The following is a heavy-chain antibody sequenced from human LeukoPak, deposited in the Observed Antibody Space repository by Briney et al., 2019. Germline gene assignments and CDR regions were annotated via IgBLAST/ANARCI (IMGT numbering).Heavy chain of an antibody. J-gene: IGHJ4*02. Sequence: PGGSLRLSCAASGFTFRSHAMTWVRQPPGKGLEWIGEINHSGSTNYNPSLKSRVTISVDTSKNQFSLKLSSVTAADTAVYYCASGTSGWFYWGQGTLVTVSS. CDR3: ASGTSGWFY. V-gene: IGHV4-34*01. D-gene: IGHD6-19*01. CDR2: INHSGST. CDR1: GFTFRSHA.